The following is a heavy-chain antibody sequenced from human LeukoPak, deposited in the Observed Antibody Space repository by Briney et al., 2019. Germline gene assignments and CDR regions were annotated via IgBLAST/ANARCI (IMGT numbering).Heavy chain of an antibody. J-gene: IGHJ1*01. CDR2: ISGSGGST. V-gene: IGHV3-23*01. Sequence: GGSLRLSCAASGFTFSSYAMSWVRQAPGKGLEWVSAISGSGGSTYYADSVKGRFTISRDNSKIILYLQINSLRAEDTAVYYCARDASDTAMVGYFQHWGQGTLVTVSS. CDR3: ARDASDTAMVGYFQH. D-gene: IGHD5-18*01. CDR1: GFTFSSYA.